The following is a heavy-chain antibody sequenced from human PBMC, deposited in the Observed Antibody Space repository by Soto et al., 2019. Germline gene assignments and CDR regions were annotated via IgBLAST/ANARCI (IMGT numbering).Heavy chain of an antibody. CDR2: IKSKTDGGTT. D-gene: IGHD3-3*01. V-gene: IGHV3-15*07. J-gene: IGHJ6*02. CDR1: GFTFSNAW. Sequence: VQLVESGGGLVKPGGSLRLSCAASGFTFSNAWMNWVRQAPGKGLEWVGRIKSKTDGGTTDYAAPVKGRFTISRDDSKNTLYLQMNSLKTEDTAVYYCTTGPNYDFWSGYYTYYYYGMDVWGQGTTVTVSS. CDR3: TTGPNYDFWSGYYTYYYYGMDV.